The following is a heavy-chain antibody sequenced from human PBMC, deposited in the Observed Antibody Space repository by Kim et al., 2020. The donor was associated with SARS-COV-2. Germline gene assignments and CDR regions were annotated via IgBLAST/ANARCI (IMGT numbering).Heavy chain of an antibody. CDR2: IRSKAYGGTT. CDR1: GFTFGDYA. V-gene: IGHV3-49*03. D-gene: IGHD3-10*01. CDR3: TRRYGSGSNQNDY. J-gene: IGHJ4*02. Sequence: GGSLRLSCTASGFTFGDYAMSWFRQAPGKGLEWVGFIRSKAYGGTTEYAASVKGRFTISRDDSKSIAYLQMNSLKTEDTAVYYCTRRYGSGSNQNDYWGQGTLVTVSS.